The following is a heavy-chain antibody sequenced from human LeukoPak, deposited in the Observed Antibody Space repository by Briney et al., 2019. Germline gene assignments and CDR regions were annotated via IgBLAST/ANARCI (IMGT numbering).Heavy chain of an antibody. CDR3: ARDHWEGYYYGMDV. J-gene: IGHJ6*02. V-gene: IGHV3-11*01. CDR2: ISSSGSTI. Sequence: GGSLRLSCAASGFTFSDYYMSWIRQAPGKGLEWVSYISSSGSTIYYADSVKGRFTISRDNAKNSLYLQMNSLRAEDTAVYYCARDHWEGYYYGMDVWGQGTTVTVSS. D-gene: IGHD1-26*01. CDR1: GFTFSDYY.